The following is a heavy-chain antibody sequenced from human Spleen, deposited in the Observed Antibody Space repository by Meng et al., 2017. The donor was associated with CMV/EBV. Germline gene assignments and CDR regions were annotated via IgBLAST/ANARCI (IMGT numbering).Heavy chain of an antibody. CDR1: GYTFTSHY. V-gene: IGHV1-46*01. CDR3: ARVVDSVGWFDP. Sequence: GESLKISCKASGYTFTSHYINWVRQAPGQGLEWMGIINPGGGSTNYAQKFLGRVTMTRDTSTSTVYMELSRLRSDDTAVYYCARVVDSVGWFDPWGQGTLVTVSS. D-gene: IGHD2-2*03. J-gene: IGHJ5*02. CDR2: INPGGGST.